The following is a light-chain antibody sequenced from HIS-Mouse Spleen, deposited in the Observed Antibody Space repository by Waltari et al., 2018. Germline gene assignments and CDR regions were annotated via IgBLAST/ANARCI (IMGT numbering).Light chain of an antibody. CDR3: QQRSNWPYT. CDR1: QSVSSY. V-gene: IGKV3-11*01. Sequence: EIVLTQSPATLSLSPGERATLSSRASQSVSSYLAWYQQKPGQAPRHLIYDASNRATGIPAMFSGSGSGTEFSLTISSLGPEDFAVYYCQQRSNWPYTFGQGTKLEIK. J-gene: IGKJ2*01. CDR2: DAS.